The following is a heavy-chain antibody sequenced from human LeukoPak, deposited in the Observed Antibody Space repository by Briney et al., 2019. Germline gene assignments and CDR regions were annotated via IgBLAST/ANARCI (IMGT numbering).Heavy chain of an antibody. D-gene: IGHD1-26*01. J-gene: IGHJ4*02. V-gene: IGHV3-30-3*01. Sequence: GRSLRLSCAASGFTLSNYIMHWVRQAPGKGLEWVAIISNDGSNKYYIDSVKGRFTISRDDSKNTLYLQMNSLRAEDTAIYYCASDLRGMGAVDSWGQGTLVTVSS. CDR1: GFTLSNYI. CDR3: ASDLRGMGAVDS. CDR2: ISNDGSNK.